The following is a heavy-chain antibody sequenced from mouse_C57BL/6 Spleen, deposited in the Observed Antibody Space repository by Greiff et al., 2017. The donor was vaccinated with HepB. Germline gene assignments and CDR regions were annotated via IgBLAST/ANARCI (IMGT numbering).Heavy chain of an antibody. J-gene: IGHJ4*01. CDR3: ARGLDGYYGYYAMDY. V-gene: IGHV5-17*01. CDR2: ISSGSSTI. CDR1: GFTFSDYG. D-gene: IGHD2-3*01. Sequence: EVQRVESGGGLVKPGGSLKLSCAASGFTFSDYGMHWVRQAPEKGLEWVAYISSGSSTIYYADTVKGRFTISRDNAKNTLFLQMTSLRSEDTAMYYCARGLDGYYGYYAMDYWGQGTSVTVSS.